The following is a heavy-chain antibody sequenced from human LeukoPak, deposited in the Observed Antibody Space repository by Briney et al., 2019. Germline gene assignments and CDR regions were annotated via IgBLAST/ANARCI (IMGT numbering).Heavy chain of an antibody. Sequence: GGSLRLSCEVSGFSVDGNYMTWVRQVPGRGLEWVALIFSGDSTDYPDSVKGRFTISRDKSKNTLHPQMDSLRPEDTAMYYCALTYYFDRRGYSYFDYWGQGALVTVSS. CDR1: GFSVDGNY. D-gene: IGHD3-22*01. J-gene: IGHJ4*02. CDR3: ALTYYFDRRGYSYFDY. CDR2: IFSGDST. V-gene: IGHV3-53*01.